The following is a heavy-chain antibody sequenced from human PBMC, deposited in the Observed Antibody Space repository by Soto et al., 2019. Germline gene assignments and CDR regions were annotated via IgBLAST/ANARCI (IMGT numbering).Heavy chain of an antibody. D-gene: IGHD3-3*01. CDR2: ISTHNGNT. CDR1: VFTSSG. J-gene: IGHJ3*01. CDR3: AREGILGLFDAYDL. V-gene: IGHV1-18*04. Sequence: ASVKFSCKASVFTSSGISWVRQAPGQRLEWMGWISTHNGNTIYAQKFQGRVIMTMDTATTTVYMELRSLRPDDTAVYLCAREGILGLFDAYDLWGQGTMVTVSS.